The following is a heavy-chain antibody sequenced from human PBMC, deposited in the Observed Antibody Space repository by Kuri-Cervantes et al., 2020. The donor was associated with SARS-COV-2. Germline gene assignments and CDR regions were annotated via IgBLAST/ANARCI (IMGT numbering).Heavy chain of an antibody. Sequence: GGSLRLSCAASGFTFSSYAMSWVRQAPGKGLEWVSVIYSGGSTYYADSVEGRFTISRDNSKNTLYLQMNSLRAEDTAVYYCARESSLRGWFDPWGQGTLVTVSS. CDR2: IYSGGST. CDR3: ARESSLRGWFDP. D-gene: IGHD2-2*01. CDR1: GFTFSSYA. V-gene: IGHV3-53*05. J-gene: IGHJ5*02.